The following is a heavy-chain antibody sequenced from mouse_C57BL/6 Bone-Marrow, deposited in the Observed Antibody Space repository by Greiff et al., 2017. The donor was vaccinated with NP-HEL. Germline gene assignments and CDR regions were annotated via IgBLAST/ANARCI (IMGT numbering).Heavy chain of an antibody. D-gene: IGHD3-3*01. CDR1: GYSITSGYY. CDR3: ARDRGIPYYFDY. Sequence: ESGPGLVKPSQSLSLTCSVTGYSITSGYYWNWIRQFPGNKLEWMGYISYDGSNNYNPSLKNRISITRDTSKNQFFLKLNSVTTEDTATYYCARDRGIPYYFDYWGQGTTLTVSS. V-gene: IGHV3-6*01. J-gene: IGHJ2*01. CDR2: ISYDGSN.